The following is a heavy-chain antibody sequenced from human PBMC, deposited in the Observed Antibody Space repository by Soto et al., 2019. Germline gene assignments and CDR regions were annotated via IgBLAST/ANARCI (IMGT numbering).Heavy chain of an antibody. CDR3: GRDRASSNPEFAY. Sequence: GASVKVSCKASGYTFTSYGISWVRQAPGQGLDWMGWISAYNGNTNYAHKLQGRVTMTKDTYTNTAYMDLRSLRSXNTDVYNCGRDRASSNPEFAYWSQRTLVTVSS. CDR2: ISAYNGNT. CDR1: GYTFTSYG. D-gene: IGHD1-26*01. V-gene: IGHV1-18*04. J-gene: IGHJ4*02.